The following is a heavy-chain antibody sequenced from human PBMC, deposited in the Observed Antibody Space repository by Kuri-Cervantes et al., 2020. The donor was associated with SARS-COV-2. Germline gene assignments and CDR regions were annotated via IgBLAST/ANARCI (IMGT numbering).Heavy chain of an antibody. V-gene: IGHV3-64*04. CDR3: AKGRSLPTYYYDSSGYVGAFDI. CDR1: GFTFSSYA. Sequence: GESLKISCAASGFTFSSYAMHWVRQAPGKGLEYVSAISSNGGSTYYADSVKGRFTISRDNSKNTLYLQMNSLRAEDTAVYYCAKGRSLPTYYYDSSGYVGAFDIWGQGTMVTVSS. J-gene: IGHJ3*02. CDR2: ISSNGGST. D-gene: IGHD3-22*01.